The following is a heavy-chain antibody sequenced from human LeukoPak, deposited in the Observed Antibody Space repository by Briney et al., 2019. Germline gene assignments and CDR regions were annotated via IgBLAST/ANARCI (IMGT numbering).Heavy chain of an antibody. CDR2: IYSGRST. J-gene: IGHJ4*02. Sequence: HPGGSLRLSCAASGFTVSSYYMIWVRQAPGRGLEWVSTIYSGRSTYYPDSLKGRFTISRDNSKNTLYLQTDSLRVEDTAVYYCAIGHYPDASCAGDCYYSYWGQGTLVTVSS. CDR3: AIGHYPDASCAGDCYYSY. D-gene: IGHD2-21*02. CDR1: GFTVSSYY. V-gene: IGHV3-53*01.